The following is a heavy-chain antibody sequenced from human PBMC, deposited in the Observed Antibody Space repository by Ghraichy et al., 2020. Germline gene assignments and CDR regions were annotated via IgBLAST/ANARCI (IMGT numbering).Heavy chain of an antibody. CDR2: IYSASYP. J-gene: IGHJ2*01. V-gene: IGHV3-53*01. CDR1: GFTVSSNY. Sequence: GGSLRLSCAASGFTVSSNYMSWVRQAPGKGLEWVSVIYSASYPFYADYVKGRFTLSRDNYKNTLYLQMNSLRADDAAVYYCARGSLGYCDLWVRRTLVTVSS. D-gene: IGHD3-3*01. CDR3: ARGSLGYCDL.